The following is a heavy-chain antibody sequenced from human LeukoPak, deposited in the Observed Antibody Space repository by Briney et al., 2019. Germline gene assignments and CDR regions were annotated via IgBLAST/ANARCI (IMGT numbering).Heavy chain of an antibody. V-gene: IGHV4-4*02. J-gene: IGHJ5*02. CDR1: GGSISSSNW. D-gene: IGHD2-15*01. CDR2: IYHSGST. CDR3: AGRTRNLIRGRPNWFDP. Sequence: SETLSLTCAVSGGSISSSNWWRGVRQPPGKGLEWIGVIYHSGSTNYNPSLKSRVTISVDKSKNKFSLKLSSVTGADTAVYYCAGRTRNLIRGRPNWFDPWGQGTLVTVSS.